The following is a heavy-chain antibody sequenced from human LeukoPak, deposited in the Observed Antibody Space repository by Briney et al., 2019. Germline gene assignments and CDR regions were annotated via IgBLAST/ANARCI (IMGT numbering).Heavy chain of an antibody. CDR1: GYTFTSYY. D-gene: IGHD4-23*01. Sequence: VASVKASCKASGYTFTSYYMHWVRQAPGQGLEWMGIINPSGGSTSYAQKFQGRVTMTRDTSTSTVYMELSSLRSEDTAVYYCARDQRAHYGGNSELHYWGQGTLVTVSS. CDR3: ARDQRAHYGGNSELHY. V-gene: IGHV1-46*01. CDR2: INPSGGST. J-gene: IGHJ4*02.